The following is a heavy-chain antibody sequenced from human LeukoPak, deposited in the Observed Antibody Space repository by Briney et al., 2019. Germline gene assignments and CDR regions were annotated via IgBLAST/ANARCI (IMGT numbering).Heavy chain of an antibody. D-gene: IGHD3-10*01. CDR1: GGSFSGYY. CDR3: ARRWHLWFGFNNWFDP. Sequence: SETLSLTCAVYGGSFSGYYWSWIRQPPGKGLEWIGEINHSGSTNYNPSLKSRVTVSVDTSKNQFSLKLSSVTAADTAVYYCARRWHLWFGFNNWFDPWGQGTLVTVSS. J-gene: IGHJ5*02. CDR2: INHSGST. V-gene: IGHV4-34*01.